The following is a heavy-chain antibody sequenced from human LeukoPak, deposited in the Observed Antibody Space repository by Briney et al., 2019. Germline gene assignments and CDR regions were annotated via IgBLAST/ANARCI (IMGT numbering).Heavy chain of an antibody. CDR2: MNPNSGNT. CDR3: ASIYDSSGYYLGY. Sequence: ASVKVSCKASGYTFTSYDINWVRQATGQGLEWMGWMNPNSGNTGYAQKFQGRVTMTRNTSISTAYMELSSLRSEDTAVYYCASIYDSSGYYLGYWGQGTLATVSS. D-gene: IGHD3-22*01. CDR1: GYTFTSYD. J-gene: IGHJ4*02. V-gene: IGHV1-8*01.